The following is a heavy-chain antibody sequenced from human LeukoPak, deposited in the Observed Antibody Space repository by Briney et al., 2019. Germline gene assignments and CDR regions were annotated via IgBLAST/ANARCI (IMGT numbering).Heavy chain of an antibody. V-gene: IGHV3-74*01. CDR3: AKDRVDGSGSQFDS. Sequence: PGGSLRLSCAASGFTFSNYWMHWVRQAPGKGLVWVSRINSDGSSTSYADSVKGRFTISRDNSKNTLFLQMNSLRAEDTAVYYCAKDRVDGSGSQFDSWGQGSLVIVSS. CDR1: GFTFSNYW. D-gene: IGHD3-10*01. J-gene: IGHJ4*02. CDR2: INSDGSST.